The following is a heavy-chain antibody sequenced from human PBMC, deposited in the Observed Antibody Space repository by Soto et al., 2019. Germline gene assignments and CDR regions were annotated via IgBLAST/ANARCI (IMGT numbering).Heavy chain of an antibody. Sequence: PGGALRLSCAASGFTFSSYAMSWVRQAPGKGLEWVSAISGSGGSTYYADSVKGRFTISRDNSKNTLYLQMNSLRAEDTAVYYCARDHLPLISTSHFFDYWGQGTLVTVSS. CDR2: ISGSGGST. V-gene: IGHV3-23*01. D-gene: IGHD2-2*01. CDR1: GFTFSSYA. J-gene: IGHJ4*02. CDR3: ARDHLPLISTSHFFDY.